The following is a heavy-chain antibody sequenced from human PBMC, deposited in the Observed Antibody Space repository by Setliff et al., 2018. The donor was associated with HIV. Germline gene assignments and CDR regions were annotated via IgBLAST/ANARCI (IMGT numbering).Heavy chain of an antibody. D-gene: IGHD4-17*01. V-gene: IGHV4-38-2*02. J-gene: IGHJ4*02. CDR3: ASFFVTTVTNQDY. Sequence: PSETLSLTCTVSGYSSAGNLAWAWIRQHPKKGLEWIGSIWHAGNTLYNPSLKSRVSISLDTSMEEFGLQLSSVTAADTAVYYCASFFVTTVTNQDYWGQGTPVTVSS. CDR2: IWHAGNT. CDR1: GYSSAGNLA.